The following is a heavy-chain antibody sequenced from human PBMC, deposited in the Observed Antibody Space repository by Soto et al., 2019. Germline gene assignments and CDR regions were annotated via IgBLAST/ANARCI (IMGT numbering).Heavy chain of an antibody. J-gene: IGHJ4*02. Sequence: VQLVESGGGVVQPGRSLRLSCAASGFTFSSYAMHWVRQAPGKGLEWVAVISYDGSNKYYADSVKGRFTISRDNSKNTLYLQMNSLRAEDTAVYYCARDGSTSGSLAGYYFDYWGQGTLVTVSS. D-gene: IGHD1-26*01. CDR3: ARDGSTSGSLAGYYFDY. V-gene: IGHV3-30-3*01. CDR1: GFTFSSYA. CDR2: ISYDGSNK.